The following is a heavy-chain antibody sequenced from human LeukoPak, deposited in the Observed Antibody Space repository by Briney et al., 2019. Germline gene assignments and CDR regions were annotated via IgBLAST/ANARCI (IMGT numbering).Heavy chain of an antibody. J-gene: IGHJ4*02. CDR2: ISRCNFI. V-gene: IGHV3-21*01. D-gene: IGHD3-3*01. CDR1: GFSFNNYS. CDR3: ARVGLDFIYYFDS. Sequence: PGGSLRLSCAASGFSFNNYSLNWVRQAPGKGLEWVSSISRCNFIYYADSVKGRFTISRDNAKNSLYLRMNSLRGEDTAVYFCARVGLDFIYYFDSWGQGTLVTVSS.